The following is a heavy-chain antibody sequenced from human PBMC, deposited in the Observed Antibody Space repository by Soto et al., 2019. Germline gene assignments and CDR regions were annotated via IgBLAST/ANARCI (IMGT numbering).Heavy chain of an antibody. V-gene: IGHV4-4*02. CDR2: SHQSGNT. CDR1: GVSMSSHDC. CDR3: ATRDSSRFY. D-gene: IGHD6-13*01. J-gene: IGHJ4*02. Sequence: QVQLQESGPGLVKPSGTLSLTCAVSGVSMSSHDCWTWVRQPPGKGLEWIGESHQSGNTNYNSSPGSRVTISVDQSKNQFSLKLTSVTVADTAVYYCATRDSSRFYWGQGTLVTVSS.